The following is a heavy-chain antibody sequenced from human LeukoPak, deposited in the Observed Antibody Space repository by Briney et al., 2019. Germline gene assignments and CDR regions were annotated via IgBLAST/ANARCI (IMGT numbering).Heavy chain of an antibody. D-gene: IGHD6-19*01. CDR3: ARATEGIAVAAQGSYYYYYYMDV. CDR2: IYPGDSDT. J-gene: IGHJ6*03. CDR1: GYSFTSYW. V-gene: IGHV5-51*01. Sequence: GEPLKISCKGSGYSFTSYWIGWVRQMPGKGLEWMGIIYPGDSDTRYSPSFQGQVTISADKSISTAYLQWSNLKASDTAMYYCARATEGIAVAAQGSYYYYYYMDVWGKGTTVTISS.